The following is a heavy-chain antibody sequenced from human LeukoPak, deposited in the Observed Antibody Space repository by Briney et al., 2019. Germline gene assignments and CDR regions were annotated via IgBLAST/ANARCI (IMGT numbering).Heavy chain of an antibody. CDR1: GFTFDSYE. CDR2: IRNKVNSHTT. D-gene: IGHD3-10*01. J-gene: IGHJ4*02. Sequence: PGGSLRLSCAASGFTFDSYEMNWVRQAPGKGLEWVGRIRNKVNSHTTEYSASVKGRFTISRDDSTNSVYLQMNSLKTEDTAVYYCVAMLRGVGYWGQGTLVTVSS. CDR3: VAMLRGVGY. V-gene: IGHV3-72*01.